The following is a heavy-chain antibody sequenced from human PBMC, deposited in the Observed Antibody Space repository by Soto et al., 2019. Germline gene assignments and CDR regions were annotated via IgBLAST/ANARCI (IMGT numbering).Heavy chain of an antibody. CDR2: IKQDGSEK. V-gene: IGHV3-7*05. D-gene: IGHD6-19*01. CDR3: ARDSGSGFFGQDYWGMDV. CDR1: GFTFSGYW. Sequence: EVRLMESGGGLVQPGGSLRLSCAASGFTFSGYWMSWARQAPGKGLEWVGNIKQDGSEKYFVDSVKGRFTISRENAQDSLYLQMNSLRVEDTAVYYCARDSGSGFFGQDYWGMDVWGQGTTVIVSS. J-gene: IGHJ6*02.